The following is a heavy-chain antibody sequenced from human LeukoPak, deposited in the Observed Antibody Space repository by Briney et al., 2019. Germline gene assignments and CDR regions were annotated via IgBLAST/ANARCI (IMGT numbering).Heavy chain of an antibody. CDR3: ASRGHYTYYFDF. D-gene: IGHD3-3*01. V-gene: IGHV4-38-2*02. CDR1: GYAITSGYY. J-gene: IGHJ4*02. Sequence: PSETLSLTCTVSGYAITSGYYWGWVRQSPGKGLEWIGDVYHNGATFDNPSLKSRLSISVDTSKNQFSLNLSSVIAADTAVYYCASRGHYTYYFDFWGQGTLVTVSS. CDR2: VYHNGAT.